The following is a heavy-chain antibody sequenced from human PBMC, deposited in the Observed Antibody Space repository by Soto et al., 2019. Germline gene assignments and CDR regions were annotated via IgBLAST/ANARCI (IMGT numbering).Heavy chain of an antibody. CDR3: ARAYRAAAGPAVAGLGY. CDR2: INAGNGNT. J-gene: IGHJ4*02. CDR1: GYTFTSYA. D-gene: IGHD6-13*01. Sequence: QVQLVQSGAEVKKPGASVKVSCKASGYTFTSYAMHWVRQAPGQRLEWMGWINAGNGNTKYSQKFQGRVTITMDTSASTAYMELSSLRSEDTAVYYCARAYRAAAGPAVAGLGYWGQGTLVTVSS. V-gene: IGHV1-3*01.